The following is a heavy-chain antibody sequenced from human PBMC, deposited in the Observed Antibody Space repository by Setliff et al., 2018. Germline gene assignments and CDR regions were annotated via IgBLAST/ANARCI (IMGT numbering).Heavy chain of an antibody. CDR1: GGSIRSGTYY. D-gene: IGHD6-19*01. CDR3: ARASSGWYSAYYYYMDV. J-gene: IGHJ6*03. V-gene: IGHV4-61*09. Sequence: SETLSLTCNVSGGSIRSGTYYWSWIRQPAERGLEWIGHINRRGSTNLSPSLKSRVTISLDTSKNQFSLNLTSVTAADTAVYYCARASSGWYSAYYYYMDVWGKGTTVTVSS. CDR2: INRRGST.